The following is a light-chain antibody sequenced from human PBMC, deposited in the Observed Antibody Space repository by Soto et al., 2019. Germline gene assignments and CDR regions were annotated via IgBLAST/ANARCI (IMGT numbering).Light chain of an antibody. CDR3: SSYTSSHTYV. Sequence: ALTQPASVSGSPGQSITISCTGTSSDVGGYNYVSWYQQHPGKAPKLMIYEVSNWPSGVSSRFSGSKSGNTASLTISGLQAEDEADYYCSSYTSSHTYVFGTGTKLTVL. V-gene: IGLV2-14*01. CDR2: EVS. J-gene: IGLJ1*01. CDR1: SSDVGGYNY.